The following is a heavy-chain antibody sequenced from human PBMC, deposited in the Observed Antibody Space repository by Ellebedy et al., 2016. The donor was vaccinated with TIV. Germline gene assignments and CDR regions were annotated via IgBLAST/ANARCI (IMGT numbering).Heavy chain of an antibody. J-gene: IGHJ3*01. CDR2: IRGDYGST. D-gene: IGHD3-16*01. CDR1: GFMFGSYA. Sequence: GESLKISXAASGFMFGSYALTWVRQAPGKGLEWVSTIRGDYGSTYYADSVKGRFSISRDRSMNTLYLQMNSLRAEDTAIYYCAKGASLWVTDGFDLWGRGTVVAVSS. CDR3: AKGASLWVTDGFDL. V-gene: IGHV3-23*01.